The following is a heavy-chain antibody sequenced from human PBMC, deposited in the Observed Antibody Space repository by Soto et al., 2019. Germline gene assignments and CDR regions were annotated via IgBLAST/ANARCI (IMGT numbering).Heavy chain of an antibody. Sequence: PGESLKISCKASGYSFTSYWIGWVRQMPGKGLEWMGIIYPGDSDTRYSPSFQGQVTISADKSISTAYLQWSSLKASDTAMYYCAREVGYSGYDSPYYYRMDVWGQGTTVPVSS. D-gene: IGHD5-12*01. V-gene: IGHV5-51*01. CDR3: AREVGYSGYDSPYYYRMDV. CDR1: GYSFTSYW. J-gene: IGHJ6*02. CDR2: IYPGDSDT.